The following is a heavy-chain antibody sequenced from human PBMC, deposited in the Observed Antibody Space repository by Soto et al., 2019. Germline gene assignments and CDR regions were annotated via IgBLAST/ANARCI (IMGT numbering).Heavy chain of an antibody. J-gene: IGHJ6*02. CDR2: IIPIFGTA. V-gene: IGHV1-69*12. Sequence: QVQLVQSGAEVKKPGSSVKVSCKASGGTFSSYAISWVRQAPGQGLEWMGGIIPIFGTANYAQKFQGRVKITADESTITAYMDLSSLRSEDTAVVYCARPRYCSGGSCYYYYGMDVWGQGTTVTVSS. CDR1: GGTFSSYA. D-gene: IGHD2-15*01. CDR3: ARPRYCSGGSCYYYYGMDV.